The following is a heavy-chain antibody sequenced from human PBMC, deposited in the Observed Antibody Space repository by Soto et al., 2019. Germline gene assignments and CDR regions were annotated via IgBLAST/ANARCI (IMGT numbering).Heavy chain of an antibody. CDR1: GYTFTGYY. CDR3: ARSLTYYDYIWGSYRTDPVDAFDI. CDR2: INPNSGGT. D-gene: IGHD3-16*02. Sequence: GASVKVSCKASGYTFTGYYMHWVRQAPGQGLEWMGWINPNSGGTNYAQKFQGRVTMTRNTSISTAYMELSSLRSEDTAVYYCARSLTYYDYIWGSYRTDPVDAFDIWGQGTMVTVSS. J-gene: IGHJ3*02. V-gene: IGHV1-2*02.